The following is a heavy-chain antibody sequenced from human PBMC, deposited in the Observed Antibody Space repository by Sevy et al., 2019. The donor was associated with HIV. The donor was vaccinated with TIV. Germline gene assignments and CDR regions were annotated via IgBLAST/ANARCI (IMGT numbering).Heavy chain of an antibody. CDR3: ASQLKHSSGWYGGGFDI. Sequence: GGSLRLSCAASGFTFSSYPMHWVRQAPDKGLEWVADISYDGNNKYYIDSVRGRFTISRDNSKNMLYLQMNSLRAEDTAVYYCASQLKHSSGWYGGGFDIWGQGTMVTVSS. V-gene: IGHV3-30-3*01. J-gene: IGHJ3*02. CDR1: GFTFSSYP. D-gene: IGHD6-19*01. CDR2: ISYDGNNK.